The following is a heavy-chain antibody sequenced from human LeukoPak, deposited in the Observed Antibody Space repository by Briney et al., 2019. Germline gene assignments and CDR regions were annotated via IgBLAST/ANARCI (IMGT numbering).Heavy chain of an antibody. CDR3: ATTALYYDILTGDPPDY. D-gene: IGHD3-9*01. Sequence: ASVKVSCKASGYTFTSYDINWVRQATGQGLEWMGWMNPNSGNTGYAQKFQGRVTMTRNTSISTAYMELSSLRSEDTAVYYCATTALYYDILTGDPPDYWGQGTLVTVSS. CDR2: MNPNSGNT. CDR1: GYTFTSYD. J-gene: IGHJ4*02. V-gene: IGHV1-8*01.